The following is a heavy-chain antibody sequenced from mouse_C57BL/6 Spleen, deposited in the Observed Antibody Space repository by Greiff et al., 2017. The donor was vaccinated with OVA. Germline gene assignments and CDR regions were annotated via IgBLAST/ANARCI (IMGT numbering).Heavy chain of an antibody. CDR3: STAQDHYYAKGY. CDR1: GYTFTSYW. D-gene: IGHD3-2*02. V-gene: IGHV1-50*01. CDR2: IDPSDRYT. Sequence: QVQLQQPGAELVKPGASVKLSCKASGYTFTSYWMQWVKQRPGQGLEWIGEIDPSDRYTNYNQKFKGKATLTVDTASSTAYMQLSSLTSEDSAVYYCSTAQDHYYAKGYWGRGTSDTVAS. J-gene: IGHJ4*01.